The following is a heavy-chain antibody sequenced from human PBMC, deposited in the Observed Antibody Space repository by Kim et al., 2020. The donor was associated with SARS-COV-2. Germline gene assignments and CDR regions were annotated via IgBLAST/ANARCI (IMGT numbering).Heavy chain of an antibody. V-gene: IGHV3-53*01. Sequence: YADSGKGRFTISRDNSKNTLYLQMNSLRAEDTAVYYCARLPPYYYYGMDVWGQGTTVTVSS. CDR3: ARLPPYYYYGMDV. J-gene: IGHJ6*02.